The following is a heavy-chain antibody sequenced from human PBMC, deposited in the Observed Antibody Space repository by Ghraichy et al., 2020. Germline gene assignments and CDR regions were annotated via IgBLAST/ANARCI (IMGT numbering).Heavy chain of an antibody. D-gene: IGHD2-21*02. V-gene: IGHV3-53*01. CDR1: GFTVSRNK. Sequence: GGSLRLSCAASGFTVSRNKMSWVRQAPGKGLEWVSTIYSGGGTYYAQYVKGRCTISRDNSKNTLYLQMNSLTAEDTAGYYCASGLSLYSTADCCPIDYWGHGSVAAV. J-gene: IGHJ4*01. CDR2: IYSGGGT. CDR3: ASGLSLYSTADCCPIDY.